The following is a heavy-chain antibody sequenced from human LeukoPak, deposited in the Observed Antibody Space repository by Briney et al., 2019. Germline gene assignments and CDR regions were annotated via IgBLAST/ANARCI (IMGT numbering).Heavy chain of an antibody. D-gene: IGHD3-16*01. V-gene: IGHV4-38-2*02. Sequence: SGTLSLTCTVSGYSISSGYYWGWVRQPPGKGLEWIGYIYHTGSTYHNPSLKSRVTISVDTSKNQFSLSLSSVTAADTAVYYCARPGLRGAFDVWGQGTMVTVSS. CDR3: ARPGLRGAFDV. CDR1: GYSISSGYY. J-gene: IGHJ3*01. CDR2: IYHTGST.